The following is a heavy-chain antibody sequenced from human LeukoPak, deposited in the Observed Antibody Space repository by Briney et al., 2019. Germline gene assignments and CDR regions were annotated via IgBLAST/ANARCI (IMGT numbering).Heavy chain of an antibody. CDR2: ISAYNGNT. D-gene: IGHD2-2*01. Sequence: ASVRVSCKASGYTFTSYGISWVRQAPGQGLEWMGWISAYNGNTNYAQKLQGRVTMTTDTSTSTAYMELRSLRSDDTAVYYCARCCSSTSCYRGGFDWFDPWGQGTLVTVSS. CDR3: ARCCSSTSCYRGGFDWFDP. J-gene: IGHJ5*02. V-gene: IGHV1-18*01. CDR1: GYTFTSYG.